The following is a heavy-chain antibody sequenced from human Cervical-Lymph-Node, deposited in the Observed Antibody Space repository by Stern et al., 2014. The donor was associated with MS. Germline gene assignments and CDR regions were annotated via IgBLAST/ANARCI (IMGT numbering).Heavy chain of an antibody. V-gene: IGHV1-46*03. J-gene: IGHJ4*02. CDR1: GFTFTSYY. Sequence: VQLVESGAEVKKPGASVKVSCQASGFTFTSYYIHWVRQAPGQGLECMGIINPSGDTTTYAQMLQGRVTMTRDTSTSTVYMELSSLRSDDTAMYYCTKDSGSFSIDYWGQGTLVTVSS. D-gene: IGHD1-26*01. CDR3: TKDSGSFSIDY. CDR2: INPSGDTT.